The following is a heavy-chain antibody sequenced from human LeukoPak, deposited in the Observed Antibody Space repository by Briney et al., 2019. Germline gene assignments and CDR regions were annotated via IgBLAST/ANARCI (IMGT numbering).Heavy chain of an antibody. V-gene: IGHV4-34*01. CDR3: ASGPNRALI. J-gene: IGHJ1*01. Sequence: SETLSLTCAVYGGSFSGYYWSWIRQTPGKGLEWIGEINYSGRTNYNPSLKSRVTITVDTSKNQFSLKLSSVTAADTAVYYCASGPNRALIWGQGTLVTVSS. CDR2: INYSGRT. CDR1: GGSFSGYY. D-gene: IGHD3-10*01.